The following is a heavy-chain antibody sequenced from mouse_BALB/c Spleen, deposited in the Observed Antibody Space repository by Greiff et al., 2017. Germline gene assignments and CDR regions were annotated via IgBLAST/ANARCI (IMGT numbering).Heavy chain of an antibody. CDR2: ISYDGSN. J-gene: IGHJ4*01. Sequence: EVKLQESGPGLVKPSQSLSLTCSVTGYSITSGYYWNWIRQFPGNKLEWMGYISYDGSNNYNPSLKNRISITRDTSKNQFFLKLNSVTTEDTATYYCARMGQAMDYWGQGTSVTVSS. CDR1: GYSITSGYY. D-gene: IGHD3-3*01. CDR3: ARMGQAMDY. V-gene: IGHV3-6*02.